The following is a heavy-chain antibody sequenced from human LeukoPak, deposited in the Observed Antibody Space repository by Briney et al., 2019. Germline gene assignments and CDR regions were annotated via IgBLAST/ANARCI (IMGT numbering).Heavy chain of an antibody. CDR1: GYSFTSYW. V-gene: IGHV5-10-1*01. CDR2: IDPSDSYT. CDR3: AKTGDPYYGSGSYGMDD. J-gene: IGHJ6*02. D-gene: IGHD3-10*01. Sequence: GESLKISCKGSGYSFTSYWITWVRQMLGKGLEWMGRIDPSDSYTDYSPSFQGHVTISADKSISTAYLQWSSLKASDTAMYYCAKTGDPYYGSGSYGMDDCGQGTTVTVSS.